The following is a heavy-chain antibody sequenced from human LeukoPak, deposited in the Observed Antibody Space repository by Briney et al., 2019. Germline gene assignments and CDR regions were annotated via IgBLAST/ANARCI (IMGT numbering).Heavy chain of an antibody. CDR1: GYTFTDYY. Sequence: ASVEVSCKASGYTFTDYYIHWVRQAPGQGLEWMGWININSGDTSYAQKFQGRVTMTRDTSISTAYMELRRLRSDDTAFYYCARVAAADRLVFSDYWGQGPLVTVSS. D-gene: IGHD2-15*01. J-gene: IGHJ4*02. CDR2: ININSGDT. V-gene: IGHV1-2*02. CDR3: ARVAAADRLVFSDY.